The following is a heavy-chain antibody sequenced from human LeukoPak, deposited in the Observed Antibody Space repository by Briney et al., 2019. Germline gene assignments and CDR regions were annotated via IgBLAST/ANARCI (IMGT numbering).Heavy chain of an antibody. J-gene: IGHJ6*03. CDR3: VRALMGFYYYYMDV. V-gene: IGHV4-39*01. CDR1: GGYISSSSYY. Sequence: ASETLSLTCTVSGGYISSSSYYWGWVRQPAGKWLEWNGDIYYSGRTYYSSSLKSRLTISLDTSKNQFSLKVNSVTAADTAVYYCVRALMGFYYYYMDVWGKGTTVTVSS. CDR2: IYYSGRT. D-gene: IGHD3-16*01.